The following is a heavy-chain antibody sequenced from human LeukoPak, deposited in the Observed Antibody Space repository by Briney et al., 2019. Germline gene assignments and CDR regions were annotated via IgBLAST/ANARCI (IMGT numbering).Heavy chain of an antibody. CDR1: GFTFSNAW. V-gene: IGHV3-21*01. D-gene: IGHD6-13*01. CDR3: AREPRQIAAAKTNWFDP. J-gene: IGHJ5*02. Sequence: GGSLRLSCAASGFTFSNAWMSWVRQAPGKGLEWVSSISSSSSYIYYANSVKGRSTISRDNAKNSLYLQMNSLRAEDTAVYYCAREPRQIAAAKTNWFDPWGQGTLVTASS. CDR2: ISSSSSYI.